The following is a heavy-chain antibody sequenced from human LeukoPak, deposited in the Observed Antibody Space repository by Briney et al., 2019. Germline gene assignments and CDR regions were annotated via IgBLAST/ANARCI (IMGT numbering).Heavy chain of an antibody. CDR2: ISYDGSNK. CDR1: GFTFSSCA. Sequence: GRSLRLSCAASGFTFSSCAMHWVRQAPGKGLEWVAVISYDGSNKYYADSVKGRFTISRDNSKNTLYLQMNSLRAEDTAVYYCARDLTSGSLFDYWGQGTLVTVSS. V-gene: IGHV3-30-3*01. CDR3: ARDLTSGSLFDY. J-gene: IGHJ4*02. D-gene: IGHD1-26*01.